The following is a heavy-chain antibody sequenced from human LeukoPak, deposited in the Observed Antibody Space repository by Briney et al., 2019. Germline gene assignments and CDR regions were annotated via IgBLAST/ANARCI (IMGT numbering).Heavy chain of an antibody. CDR2: ISYDGSNK. CDR1: GFTFSSCA. V-gene: IGHV3-30*04. J-gene: IGHJ4*02. D-gene: IGHD1-26*01. Sequence: GGSLRLSCAASGFTFSSCALHWVRQAPGKGLEWVAVISYDGSNKYYADSVKGRFTISRDNSKNTVYLQMNSLTAEDTAVYYCARDPSGRYYSNLDYWGQGTLVTVSS. CDR3: ARDPSGRYYSNLDY.